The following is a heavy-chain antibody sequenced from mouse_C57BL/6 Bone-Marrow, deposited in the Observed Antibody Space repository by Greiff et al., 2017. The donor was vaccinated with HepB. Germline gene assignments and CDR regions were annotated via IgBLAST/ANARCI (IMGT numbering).Heavy chain of an antibody. D-gene: IGHD1-1*01. CDR3: APITTVVAPYFDY. CDR2: ISYDGSN. CDR1: GYSITSGYY. Sequence: EVKLMESGPGLVKPSQSLSLTCSVTGYSITSGYYWNWIRQFPGNKLEWMGYISYDGSNNYNPSLKNRISITRDTSKNQFFLKLNSVSTEDTATYYCAPITTVVAPYFDYWGQGTTLTVSS. J-gene: IGHJ2*01. V-gene: IGHV3-6*01.